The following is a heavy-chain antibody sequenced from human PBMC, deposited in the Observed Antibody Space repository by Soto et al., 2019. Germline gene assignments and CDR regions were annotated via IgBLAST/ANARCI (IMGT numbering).Heavy chain of an antibody. D-gene: IGHD2-2*01. CDR2: FDPEDGET. Sequence: ASVKVSCKVSGYTLTELSMHWVRQAPGKGLEWMGGFDPEDGETIYAQKFQGRVTMTEDTSTDTAYMELSSLRSEDTAVYYCATGPHYSSTSCNQYPDPRYDYWGQGTLVTVSS. V-gene: IGHV1-24*01. J-gene: IGHJ4*02. CDR3: ATGPHYSSTSCNQYPDPRYDY. CDR1: GYTLTELS.